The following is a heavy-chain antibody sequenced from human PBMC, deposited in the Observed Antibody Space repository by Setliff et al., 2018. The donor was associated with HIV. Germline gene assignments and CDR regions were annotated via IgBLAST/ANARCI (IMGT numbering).Heavy chain of an antibody. J-gene: IGHJ4*02. CDR1: GGSISSYY. D-gene: IGHD1-7*01. Sequence: PSETLSLTCTVSGGSISSYYWSWIRQPPGKGLEWIGYIYYSGSTNYNPSLKSRVTISVDTSKNQFSLKLSSVTAADTAVYYCARDFLTGTNDYWGQGTLVTVSS. CDR3: ARDFLTGTNDY. CDR2: IYYSGST. V-gene: IGHV4-59*01.